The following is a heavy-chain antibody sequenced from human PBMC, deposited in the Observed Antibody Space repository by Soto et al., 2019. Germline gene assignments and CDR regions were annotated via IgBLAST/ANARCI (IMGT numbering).Heavy chain of an antibody. CDR2: LYHRGST. Sequence: ETLSLTCTVSGASISNYYWTWIRQAPGKGLEWIGSLYHRGSTNYNPSLKSRVTMSVDTSKNQFPLKLSSVTAADTAVYYCARQSVAVAGPHFDYWGQGTLVTVSS. V-gene: IGHV4-59*08. CDR3: ARQSVAVAGPHFDY. D-gene: IGHD6-19*01. J-gene: IGHJ4*02. CDR1: GASISNYY.